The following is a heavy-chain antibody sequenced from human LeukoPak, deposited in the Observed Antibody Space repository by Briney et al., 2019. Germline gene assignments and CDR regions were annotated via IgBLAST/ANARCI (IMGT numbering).Heavy chain of an antibody. Sequence: SETLSLTCTVSGGSISSSSYYWGWIRQPPGKGLEWIGSIYYSGSTYYNPSLKSRVTISVDTSKNQFTLKLSSVTAADTAVYYCARLLYGSGSYSNIFDSWGQGTLVTVSS. CDR3: ARLLYGSGSYSNIFDS. V-gene: IGHV4-39*01. J-gene: IGHJ4*02. CDR1: GGSISSSSYY. CDR2: IYYSGST. D-gene: IGHD3-10*01.